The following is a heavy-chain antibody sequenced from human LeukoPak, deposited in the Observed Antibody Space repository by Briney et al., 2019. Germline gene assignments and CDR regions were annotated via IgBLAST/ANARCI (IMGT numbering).Heavy chain of an antibody. J-gene: IGHJ3*02. CDR2: ISYDGSNK. CDR1: GFSFSSYG. V-gene: IGHV3-30*18. CDR3: AKLAVQWLVREAFDI. Sequence: GGSLRLSCAASGFSFSSYGMHWVRPAPGKGLEWVAAISYDGSNKFYADSVKGRFTISRDNSKNTLYLQMNSLRAEDTAVYYCAKLAVQWLVREAFDIWGQGTMVTVSS. D-gene: IGHD6-19*01.